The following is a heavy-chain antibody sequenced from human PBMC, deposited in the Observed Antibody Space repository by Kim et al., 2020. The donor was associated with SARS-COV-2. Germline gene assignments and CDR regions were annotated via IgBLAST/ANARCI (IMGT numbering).Heavy chain of an antibody. CDR1: GGSFSGYY. CDR3: ASARDLEWLFYGWFDY. CDR2: INHSGST. D-gene: IGHD3-3*01. V-gene: IGHV4-34*01. Sequence: SETLSLTCAVYGGSFSGYYWSWIRQPPGKGLEWIGEINHSGSTNYNPSLKSRVTISVDTSKNQFSLKLSSVTAADTAVYYCASARDLEWLFYGWFDYWG. J-gene: IGHJ4*01.